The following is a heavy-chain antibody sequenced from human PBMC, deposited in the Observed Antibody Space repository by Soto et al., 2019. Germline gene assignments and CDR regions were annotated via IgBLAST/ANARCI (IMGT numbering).Heavy chain of an antibody. CDR1: GFTFSNAW. V-gene: IGHV3-15*07. J-gene: IGHJ4*02. Sequence: EVQLVESGGGLVQPGGSLRLSCAASGFTFSNAWMNWVRQAPGKGLEWVGSIKSKTDGGTTDYAAHVKGRFTISRDDSKNTLYLQMNSLKTEDSAVYYCSTDPHIVVVVAAGYWGQGTLVTVSS. CDR3: STDPHIVVVVAAGY. D-gene: IGHD2-15*01. CDR2: IKSKTDGGTT.